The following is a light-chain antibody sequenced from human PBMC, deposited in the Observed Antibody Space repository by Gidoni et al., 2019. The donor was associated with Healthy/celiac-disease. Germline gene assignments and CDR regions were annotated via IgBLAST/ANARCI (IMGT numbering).Light chain of an antibody. CDR2: AAS. CDR1: QSISSY. V-gene: IGKV1-39*01. Sequence: DIQMTQSPSSLSASVGDRVTITCRASQSISSYLNWYQQKPGKAPKLLIYAASSLQSWVPSRFSGSGSGTDFTLTISSLQPEEFATYYCQQSDSTPLTFGGGTKVEIK. J-gene: IGKJ4*01. CDR3: QQSDSTPLT.